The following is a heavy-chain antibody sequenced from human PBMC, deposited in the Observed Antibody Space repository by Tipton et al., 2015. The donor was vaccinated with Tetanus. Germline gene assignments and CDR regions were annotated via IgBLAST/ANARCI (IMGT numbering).Heavy chain of an antibody. D-gene: IGHD1-26*01. CDR2: IYYTDYT. CDR3: ARGLPREPFYLDY. V-gene: IGHV4-31*03. CDR1: GASINAGGYL. Sequence: TLSLTCTVSGASINAGGYLWTWVRQHPRKGLEWIGHIYYTDYTSYTPSLDSRVRISVNTSNNFFSLRLTSVTAADTAVYFCARGLPREPFYLDYWGQGQQVIVSS. J-gene: IGHJ4*02.